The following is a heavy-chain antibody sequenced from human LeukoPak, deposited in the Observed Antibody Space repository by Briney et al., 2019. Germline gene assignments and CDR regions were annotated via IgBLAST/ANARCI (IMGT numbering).Heavy chain of an antibody. V-gene: IGHV1-2*02. J-gene: IGHJ4*02. D-gene: IGHD2-2*01. CDR1: GYTFTDYY. Sequence: ASVKVSCKASGYTFTDYYIHWVRQAPGHGLEWMGWINPISGGTNYAQKFQGRVTMTRDTSISTAYLDLSGLRSDDTAVYYCARTLGYCGNSNCYEVFDYWGQGTLVTVSS. CDR2: INPISGGT. CDR3: ARTLGYCGNSNCYEVFDY.